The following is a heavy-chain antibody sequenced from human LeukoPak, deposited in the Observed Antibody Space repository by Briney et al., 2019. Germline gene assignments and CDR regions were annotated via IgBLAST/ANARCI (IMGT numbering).Heavy chain of an antibody. D-gene: IGHD5-18*01. CDR3: GKTTVGYSSGQKPAWPVDY. CDR2: IFGSGGSP. CDR1: GFTFGSHA. Sequence: QPGGSLRLSCVASGFTFGSHAMYWVRQAPGKGLEWVAGIFGSGGSPHYADPVKGRFTISRDNSRNTVYLQINSLRAEDTAVYYCGKTTVGYSSGQKPAWPVDYWGQGTLVTVSS. J-gene: IGHJ4*02. V-gene: IGHV3-23*01.